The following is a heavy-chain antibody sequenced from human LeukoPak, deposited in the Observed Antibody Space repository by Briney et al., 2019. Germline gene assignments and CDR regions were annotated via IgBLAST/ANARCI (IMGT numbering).Heavy chain of an antibody. CDR3: ARGFFVRENPGSWFDP. Sequence: SQTLSLTCAVSGGSISSGGYSWNWIRQPPGKGLEWIGYIYHTGNTFYNPSLQSRVTISVDRSKNQFSLRLTSVTAADAAVYYCARGFFVRENPGSWFDPWGQGTLVTVSP. D-gene: IGHD3-10*02. J-gene: IGHJ5*02. V-gene: IGHV4-30-2*01. CDR2: IYHTGNT. CDR1: GGSISSGGYS.